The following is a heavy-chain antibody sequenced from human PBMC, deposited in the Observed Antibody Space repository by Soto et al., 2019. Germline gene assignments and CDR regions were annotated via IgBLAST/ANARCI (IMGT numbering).Heavy chain of an antibody. CDR2: IYWDDAK. CDR3: AHRRRYSSSWYAGFAY. CDR1: GFSLTTSGVG. Sequence: QITLKESGPTLVKPTQTLTLTCTFSGFSLTTSGVGVGWIRQPPGKALEWLALIYWDDAKRYSPSLRSRLTITKDTSKNQVVLTMTHMDPVDTATYYCAHRRRYSSSWYAGFAYWGQGTLVTVSS. D-gene: IGHD6-13*01. V-gene: IGHV2-5*02. J-gene: IGHJ4*02.